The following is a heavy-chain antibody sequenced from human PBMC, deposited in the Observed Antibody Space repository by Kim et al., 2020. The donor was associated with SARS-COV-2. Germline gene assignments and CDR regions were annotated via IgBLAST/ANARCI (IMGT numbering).Heavy chain of an antibody. Sequence: ALVKVSCKASGYIFTSYGMSWVRQAPGQGLEWMGWINTNTGNPTYAQDFTGRFVFSLDTSVSTAYLQISSLKAEDTAVYYCARDLRNYYGSGRGKNWFDPWGQGTLVTVSS. CDR2: INTNTGNP. CDR1: GYIFTSYG. J-gene: IGHJ5*02. CDR3: ARDLRNYYGSGRGKNWFDP. V-gene: IGHV7-4-1*02. D-gene: IGHD3-10*01.